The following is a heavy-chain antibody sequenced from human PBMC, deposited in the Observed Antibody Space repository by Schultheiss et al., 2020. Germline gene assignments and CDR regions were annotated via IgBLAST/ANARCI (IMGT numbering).Heavy chain of an antibody. J-gene: IGHJ5*02. CDR1: GGSVSSGSYY. CDR3: QRGVVAANNWFDP. D-gene: IGHD2-15*01. Sequence: SQTLSLTCTVSGGSVSSGSYYWSWIRQPPGKGLEWIGYIYYSGSTYYNPSLKSRVTISVDTSKNQFSLKLSSVTAADTAVYYCQRGVVAANNWFDPWGKGTLVTVAS. V-gene: IGHV4-30-4*01. CDR2: IYYSGST.